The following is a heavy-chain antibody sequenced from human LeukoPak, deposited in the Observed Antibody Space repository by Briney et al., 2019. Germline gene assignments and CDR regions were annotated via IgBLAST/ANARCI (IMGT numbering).Heavy chain of an antibody. Sequence: GGSLRLSCAASGFTFSSYAMSWVRQAPGKGLEWVSAISGSGGSTYYADSVKGRFTISRDNSKNALYLQMNSLRAEDTAVYYCAKDPPPGHWQWLFPGYWGQGTLVTVSS. V-gene: IGHV3-23*01. CDR2: ISGSGGST. D-gene: IGHD6-19*01. J-gene: IGHJ4*02. CDR1: GFTFSSYA. CDR3: AKDPPPGHWQWLFPGY.